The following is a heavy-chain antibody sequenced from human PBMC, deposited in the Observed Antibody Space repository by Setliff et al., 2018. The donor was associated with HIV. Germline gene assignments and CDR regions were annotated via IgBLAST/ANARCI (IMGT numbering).Heavy chain of an antibody. CDR1: GYTLTELS. CDR2: INPSGGST. J-gene: IGHJ4*02. D-gene: IGHD1-26*01. Sequence: ASVKVSCKVSGYTLTELSMHCVRQAPGQGLEWLGMINPSGGSTWYAQKFQGRVTMTGDTSTNTLYMELSSLRSEDTAVYYCARGWEGGMDYWGQGTLVT. CDR3: ARGWEGGMDY. V-gene: IGHV1-46*01.